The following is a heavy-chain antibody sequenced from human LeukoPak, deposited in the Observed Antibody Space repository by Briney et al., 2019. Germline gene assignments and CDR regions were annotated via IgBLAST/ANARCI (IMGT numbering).Heavy chain of an antibody. J-gene: IGHJ4*02. CDR2: IIPIFGTA. Sequence: GASVKVSCKASGYTFTSYGISWVRQAPGQGLEWMGGIIPIFGTANYAQKFQGRVTITADESTSTAYMELSSLRSEDTAVYYCARWDYNYEGRGLYYFDYWGQGTLVTVS. D-gene: IGHD1-20*01. V-gene: IGHV1-69*13. CDR3: ARWDYNYEGRGLYYFDY. CDR1: GYTFTSYG.